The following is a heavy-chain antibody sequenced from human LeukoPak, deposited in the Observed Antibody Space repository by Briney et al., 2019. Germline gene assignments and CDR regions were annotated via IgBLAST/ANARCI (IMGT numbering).Heavy chain of an antibody. V-gene: IGHV1-69*10. D-gene: IGHD2-15*01. CDR1: GGTFSSYA. CDR3: ARDLHCSGGSCFSRYYYYYGMDV. J-gene: IGHJ6*02. Sequence: ASVKVSCKASGGTFSSYAISWVRQAPGQGLEWMGRIIPIFGIANYAQKFQGRVTITADKSTSTAYMELSSLRFEDTAVYYCARDLHCSGGSCFSRYYYYYGMDVWGQGTTVTVSS. CDR2: IIPIFGIA.